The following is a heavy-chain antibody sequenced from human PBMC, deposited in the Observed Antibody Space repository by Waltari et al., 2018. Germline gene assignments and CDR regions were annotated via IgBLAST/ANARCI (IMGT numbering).Heavy chain of an antibody. CDR3: ARHPAMTIMLWYFDL. V-gene: IGHV4-39*01. D-gene: IGHD2-8*01. Sequence: QLQLQESGPGRVKPSETLSRTCTVSGGSISSRSYYWGWLRQPPGKGLEWIGSIYYSGSTYYNPSLKSRVTISVDTSKNQFSLKLSSVTAADTAVYYCARHPAMTIMLWYFDLWGRGTLVTVSS. CDR1: GGSISSRSYY. J-gene: IGHJ2*01. CDR2: IYYSGST.